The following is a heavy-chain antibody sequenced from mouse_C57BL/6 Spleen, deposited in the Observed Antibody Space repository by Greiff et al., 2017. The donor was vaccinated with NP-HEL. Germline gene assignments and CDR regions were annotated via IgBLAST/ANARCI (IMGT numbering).Heavy chain of an antibody. CDR1: GYTFTSYW. D-gene: IGHD2-3*01. CDR2: INPSNGGT. Sequence: QVQLQQSGTELVKPGASVKLSCKASGYTFTSYWMHWVKQRLGQGLEWIGNINPSNGGTNYNEKFKSKATLTVDKSSSTAYMQLSSLTSEDSAVYYCARPIYDGYYWGFWGTGTTVTVSS. J-gene: IGHJ1*03. V-gene: IGHV1-53*01. CDR3: ARPIYDGYYWGF.